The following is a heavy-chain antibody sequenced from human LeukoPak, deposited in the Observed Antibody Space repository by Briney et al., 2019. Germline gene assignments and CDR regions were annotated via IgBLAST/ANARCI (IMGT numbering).Heavy chain of an antibody. J-gene: IGHJ5*02. CDR2: VSAYNGNT. V-gene: IGHV1-18*01. Sequence: ASVKVSCKASGYTFTSYGISWVRQAPGQGLEWMGWVSAYNGNTNYAQKLQGRVTMTTDTSTSTAYMELRSLRSDDTAVYYCARISRMVRGVVITEQQGNWFDPWGQGTLVTVSS. CDR1: GYTFTSYG. D-gene: IGHD3-10*01. CDR3: ARISRMVRGVVITEQQGNWFDP.